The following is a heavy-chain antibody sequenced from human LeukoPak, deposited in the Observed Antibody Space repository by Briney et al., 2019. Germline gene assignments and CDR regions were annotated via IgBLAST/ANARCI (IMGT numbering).Heavy chain of an antibody. CDR2: ISGSGGST. CDR1: GFTFSSYA. Sequence: GGSLRLSCAASGFTFSSYAMSWVRQAPGKGLEWVSAISGSGGSTYYADSVKGRFTISRDNSKSTLYLQMNSLRAEDTAVYYCASDIVVVPAATNLFDPWGQGTLVTVSS. J-gene: IGHJ5*02. CDR3: ASDIVVVPAATNLFDP. V-gene: IGHV3-23*01. D-gene: IGHD2-2*01.